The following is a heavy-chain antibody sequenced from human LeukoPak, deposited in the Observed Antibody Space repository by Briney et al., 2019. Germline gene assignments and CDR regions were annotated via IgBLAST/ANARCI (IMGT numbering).Heavy chain of an antibody. Sequence: SATVSLTCTVSGGSISSYYWSRIRQPPGKGLEWIGYIYYCGSTNYNPSLKSRVTISVDTSKNQFSLKLSSVTAADTAVYYCARHGGYDYVWGTYRLDYWGQGTLVTFST. V-gene: IGHV4-59*08. D-gene: IGHD3-16*02. CDR2: IYYCGST. J-gene: IGHJ4*02. CDR1: GGSISSYY. CDR3: ARHGGYDYVWGTYRLDY.